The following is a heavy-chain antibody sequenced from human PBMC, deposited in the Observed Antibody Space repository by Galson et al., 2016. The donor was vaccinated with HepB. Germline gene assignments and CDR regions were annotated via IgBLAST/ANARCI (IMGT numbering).Heavy chain of an antibody. J-gene: IGHJ4*02. D-gene: IGHD1-26*01. Sequence: SLRLSCAASEFTLSSYWMHWVRQTPGKGLVWVSRINRDGSSANYADSVKGRFTISRDNAKNTLFLQINSLRAEDTAVYYCARGEGRYTDYWGQGTLVTVSS. V-gene: IGHV3-74*01. CDR3: ARGEGRYTDY. CDR2: INRDGSSA. CDR1: EFTLSSYW.